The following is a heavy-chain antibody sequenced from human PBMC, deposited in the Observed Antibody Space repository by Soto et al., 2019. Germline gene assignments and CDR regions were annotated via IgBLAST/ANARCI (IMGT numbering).Heavy chain of an antibody. CDR1: GYSFTIYW. CDR3: AIDSSGYYYPGAFDI. CDR2: IYPGDSDT. D-gene: IGHD3-22*01. V-gene: IGHV5-51*01. Sequence: GESLKISCKGSGYSFTIYWIGWVRQMPGKGLEWMGIIYPGDSDTRYSPSFQGQVTISADKSISTAYLQWSSLKASDAAMYYCAIDSSGYYYPGAFDIWGQGTMVTVSS. J-gene: IGHJ3*02.